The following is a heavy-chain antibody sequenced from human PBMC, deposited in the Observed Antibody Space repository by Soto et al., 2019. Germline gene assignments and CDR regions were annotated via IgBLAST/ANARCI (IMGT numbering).Heavy chain of an antibody. Sequence: SETLSLTCAVYGGSFSGYYWSWIRQPPGKGLEWIGEINHSGSTNYNPSLQSRVTISVDTSKNQFSLKLSSVTAADTAVYYCASGAAAGTGDYWGQGTLVTVSS. CDR3: ASGAAAGTGDY. CDR1: GGSFSGYY. V-gene: IGHV4-34*01. J-gene: IGHJ4*02. D-gene: IGHD6-13*01. CDR2: INHSGST.